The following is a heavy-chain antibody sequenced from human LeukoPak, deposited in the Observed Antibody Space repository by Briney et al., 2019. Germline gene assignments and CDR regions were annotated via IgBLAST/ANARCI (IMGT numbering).Heavy chain of an antibody. CDR3: ARAIGLQTYPFHYFVY. D-gene: IGHD5-18*01. CDR2: ISWNSGSI. CDR1: GFTFGDYA. J-gene: IGHJ4*02. V-gene: IGHV3-9*03. Sequence: GGSLRLSCAASGFTFGDYAMHWVRQAPGKGLEWVSGISWNSGSIGYADSVKGRFTISRDNAKNSLYLQMNSLRAEDMALYYCARAIGLQTYPFHYFVYWGQGTLVTVSS.